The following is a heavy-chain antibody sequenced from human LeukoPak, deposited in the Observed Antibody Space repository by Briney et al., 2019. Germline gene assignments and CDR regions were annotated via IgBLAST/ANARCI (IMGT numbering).Heavy chain of an antibody. CDR2: INQDGRTK. V-gene: IGHV3-7*01. CDR1: GFTFTTYY. D-gene: IGHD7-27*01. Sequence: GKSLRLSXAASGFTFTTYYMSWVRQAPGKGLEWVANINQDGRTKYYVDSVKGRFTISRDNAINSVFLQMNSLRAEDTAVYYCARENWANDYWGQGTLVTVSS. CDR3: ARENWANDY. J-gene: IGHJ4*02.